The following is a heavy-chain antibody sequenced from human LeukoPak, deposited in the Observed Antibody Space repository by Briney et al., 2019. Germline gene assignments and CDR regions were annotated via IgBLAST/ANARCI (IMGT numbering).Heavy chain of an antibody. J-gene: IGHJ6*03. D-gene: IGHD4-11*01. CDR1: GYTFTSYY. CDR2: INPSGGST. V-gene: IGHV1-46*01. Sequence: ASVKVSCKASGYTFTSYYMHWVRQAPGQGLEWMGIINPSGGSTSYAQKFQGRVTMTRDTSTSTVYMELSSLRSEDTAVYYCAVSTVPTALYYYYYYMDVWGKGTTVTVYS. CDR3: AVSTVPTALYYYYYYMDV.